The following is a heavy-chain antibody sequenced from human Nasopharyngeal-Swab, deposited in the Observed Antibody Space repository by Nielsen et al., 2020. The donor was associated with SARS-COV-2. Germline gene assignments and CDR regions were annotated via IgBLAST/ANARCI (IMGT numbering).Heavy chain of an antibody. CDR1: GGSISSSSYY. CDR3: ARERGRGGIWNYYYYYMDV. V-gene: IGHV4-39*07. J-gene: IGHJ6*03. D-gene: IGHD3-10*01. Sequence: SETLSLTCTVSGGSISSSSYYWGWIRQPPGKGLEWIGSIYYSGSTYYNPSLKSRVTISVDTSKNQFSLKLRPVTAADTAVYYCARERGRGGIWNYYYYYMDVWGKGTTVTVSS. CDR2: IYYSGST.